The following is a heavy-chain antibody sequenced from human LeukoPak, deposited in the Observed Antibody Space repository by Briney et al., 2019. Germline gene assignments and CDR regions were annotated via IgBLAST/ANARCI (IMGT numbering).Heavy chain of an antibody. V-gene: IGHV1-69*13. J-gene: IGHJ3*02. CDR1: GGTFSSYA. CDR2: IIPIFGTA. CDR3: ASRGGFSAKHSYAFDI. Sequence: SVKVSCKASGGTFSSYAISWVRQAPGQGLEWMGGIIPIFGTANYAQKFQGRVTITADESTSTAYMELSSLRSEDTAVYYCASRGGFSAKHSYAFDIWGQGTMVTVSS. D-gene: IGHD5-18*01.